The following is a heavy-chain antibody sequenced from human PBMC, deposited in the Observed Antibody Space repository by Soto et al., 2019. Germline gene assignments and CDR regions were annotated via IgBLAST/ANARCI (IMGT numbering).Heavy chain of an antibody. Sequence: EVQLLESGGGLVQPGGSLRLSCAASGFTFSDYGMNWIRQAPGKGLEWVSTISGSGDSAYYADSVKGRFTISRDNPKNTLYLQMKGLRAGATDVYYCATKSTFWGVSDYWGQGTLVTVSS. J-gene: IGHJ4*02. D-gene: IGHD3-10*01. V-gene: IGHV3-23*01. CDR3: ATKSTFWGVSDY. CDR1: GFTFSDYG. CDR2: ISGSGDSA.